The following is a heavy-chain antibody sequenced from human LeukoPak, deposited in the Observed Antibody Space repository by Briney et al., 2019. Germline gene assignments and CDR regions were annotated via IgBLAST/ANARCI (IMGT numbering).Heavy chain of an antibody. CDR3: ARPPGGTAGFEI. D-gene: IGHD1-14*01. V-gene: IGHV4-59*01. CDR1: GGSISSYY. J-gene: IGHJ3*02. CDR2: IYYSGST. Sequence: SETLSLTCTVSGGSISSYYWSWIRQPPGKGLEWIGYIYYSGSTNYNPSLKSRVTISVDTSKNQFSLKLSSVTAADTAVYYCARPPGGTAGFEIWGQGTLVTVSS.